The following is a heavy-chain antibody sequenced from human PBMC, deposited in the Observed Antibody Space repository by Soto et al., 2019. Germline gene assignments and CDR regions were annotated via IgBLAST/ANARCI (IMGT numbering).Heavy chain of an antibody. CDR1: GFTFSNAW. CDR2: IKSKTDGGTT. CDR3: TSWSAYYYDSSGYSRTFDI. V-gene: IGHV3-15*01. D-gene: IGHD3-22*01. J-gene: IGHJ3*02. Sequence: PGGSLRLSCAASGFTFSNAWMSWVRQAPGKGLEWVGRIKSKTDGGTTDYAAPVKGRFTISRDDSKNTLYLQMNSLKTEDTAVYYCTSWSAYYYDSSGYSRTFDIWGQGTMVTVS.